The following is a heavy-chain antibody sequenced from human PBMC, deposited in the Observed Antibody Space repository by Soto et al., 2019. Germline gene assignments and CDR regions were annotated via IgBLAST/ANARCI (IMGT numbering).Heavy chain of an antibody. V-gene: IGHV3-48*01. J-gene: IGHJ4*02. Sequence: PGGSLRVSCAASGFTFSSYSMNWVRQAPGKGLEWVSYISSSSSTIYYADSVKGRFTISRDNAKNSLYLQMNSLRAEDTAVYYCAREFFIVATISAFDYWGQGTLVTVSS. CDR1: GFTFSSYS. D-gene: IGHD5-12*01. CDR2: ISSSSSTI. CDR3: AREFFIVATISAFDY.